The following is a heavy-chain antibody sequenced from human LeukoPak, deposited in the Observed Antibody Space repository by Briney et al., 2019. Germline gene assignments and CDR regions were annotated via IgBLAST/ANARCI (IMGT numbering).Heavy chain of an antibody. Sequence: ASVKVSCKASLGTFSSYAISWVRPAPGQGLEWMGGIIPIFGTPNYAQKFQGRVTITTDESTSTAYMELRSLRSEDRAVYYCAIGIAVAGTGNWFVPWGQGTLVSVSS. J-gene: IGHJ5*02. V-gene: IGHV1-69*05. D-gene: IGHD6-19*01. CDR2: IIPIFGTP. CDR1: LGTFSSYA. CDR3: AIGIAVAGTGNWFVP.